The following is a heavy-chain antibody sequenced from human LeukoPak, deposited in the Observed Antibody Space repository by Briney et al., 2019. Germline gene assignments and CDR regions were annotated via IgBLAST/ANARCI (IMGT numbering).Heavy chain of an antibody. CDR3: ARGDSGSYYNYYFDY. D-gene: IGHD3-10*01. J-gene: IGHJ4*02. CDR2: IFTSGST. CDR1: GDSISSGSYY. Sequence: PSETLSLTCTVSGDSISSGSYYWSWIRQPAGKGLEWIGRIFTSGSTNYNPSLKGRVTISVDTSKNQLSLNLSSVTAADTAVYYCARGDSGSYYNYYFDYWGQGTLVTVSS. V-gene: IGHV4-61*02.